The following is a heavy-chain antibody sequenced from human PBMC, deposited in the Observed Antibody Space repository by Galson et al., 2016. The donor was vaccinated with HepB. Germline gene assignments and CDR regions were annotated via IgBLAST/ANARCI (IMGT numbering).Heavy chain of an antibody. CDR2: ISTSSGFT. J-gene: IGHJ4*02. V-gene: IGHV3-11*06. CDR3: ARYVMVRTSPYHFDY. Sequence: SLRLSCAASGFTFTDYYVSWIRQAPGKGLEWISYISTSSGFTNYADSVKGRFTISRDNAKNSLYLQMNSLRAEDTAVYYCARYVMVRTSPYHFDYWGQGTLVTVSS. CDR1: GFTFTDYY. D-gene: IGHD2-21*01.